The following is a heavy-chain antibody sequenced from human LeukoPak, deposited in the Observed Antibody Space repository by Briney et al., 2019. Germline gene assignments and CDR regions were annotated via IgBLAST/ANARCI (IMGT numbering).Heavy chain of an antibody. D-gene: IGHD2-2*02. J-gene: IGHJ3*02. V-gene: IGHV4-59*12. CDR3: ARRDYCSSTSCYILGAFDI. Sequence: SETLSLTCTVSGGSISSYYWNWIRQPPGKGLEWIGYIYYSGSTNYNPSLKSRVTISVDTSKNQFSLKLSSVTAADTAVYYCARRDYCSSTSCYILGAFDIWGQGTMVTVSS. CDR1: GGSISSYY. CDR2: IYYSGST.